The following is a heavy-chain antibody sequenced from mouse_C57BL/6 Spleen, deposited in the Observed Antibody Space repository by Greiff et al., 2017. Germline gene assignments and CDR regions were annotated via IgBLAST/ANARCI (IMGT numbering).Heavy chain of an antibody. D-gene: IGHD4-1*01. CDR1: GYTFTSYW. CDR2: IDPSDSET. V-gene: IGHV1-52*01. J-gene: IGHJ2*01. Sequence: QVQLQQPGAELVRPGSSVKLSCKASGYTFTSYWMHWVKQRPIQGLEWIGNIDPSDSETHYNQKFKDKATLTVDKSSSPAYMQLSSLTSEDSAVSYCARSPGSKNFDYWGQGTTLTVSS. CDR3: ARSPGSKNFDY.